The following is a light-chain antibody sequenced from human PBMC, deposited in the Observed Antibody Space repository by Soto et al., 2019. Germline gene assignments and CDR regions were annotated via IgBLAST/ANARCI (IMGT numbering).Light chain of an antibody. CDR2: EGS. CDR3: SSYVGDSAYA. CDR1: TYGFETYNQ. V-gene: IGLV2-23*01. Sequence: QSSLTQPASMSGSPGQSITISCSGTTYGFETYNQVSWYQQHPGKAPKILIYEGSKRPSGVSNLFSGSKSGNTASLTISGLQAEDEADYFCSSYVGDSAYAFGTGTKLTVL. J-gene: IGLJ1*01.